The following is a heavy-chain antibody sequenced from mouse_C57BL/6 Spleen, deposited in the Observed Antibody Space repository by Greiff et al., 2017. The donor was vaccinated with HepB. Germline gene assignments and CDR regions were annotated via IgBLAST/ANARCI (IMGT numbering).Heavy chain of an antibody. CDR3: ARFFTTHFDY. D-gene: IGHD1-2*01. V-gene: IGHV1-19*01. CDR2: INPYNGGT. CDR1: GYTFTDYY. Sequence: EVQLQQSGPVLVKPGASVKMSCKASGYTFTDYYMNWVKQSHGKSLEWIGVINPYNGGTSYNQKFKGKATLTVDKSSSTAYLQLSSLTSEDTAIYYCARFFTTHFDYWGQGTTLTVSS. J-gene: IGHJ2*01.